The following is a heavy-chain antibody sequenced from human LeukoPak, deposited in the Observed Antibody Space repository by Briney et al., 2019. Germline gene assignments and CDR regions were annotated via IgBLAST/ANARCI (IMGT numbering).Heavy chain of an antibody. V-gene: IGHV3-23*01. J-gene: IGHJ4*02. D-gene: IGHD6-6*01. CDR2: ISDSGDRT. Sequence: GGSLRLSCAASGFTFRSYTMRWVRQAPGKGLEWVSAISDSGDRTDYADSVKGRFTISRDNSKNTLYLQMNSLRAEDTAVYYCAKDVYSSSSPGGYWGQGTLVTVSS. CDR3: AKDVYSSSSPGGY. CDR1: GFTFRSYT.